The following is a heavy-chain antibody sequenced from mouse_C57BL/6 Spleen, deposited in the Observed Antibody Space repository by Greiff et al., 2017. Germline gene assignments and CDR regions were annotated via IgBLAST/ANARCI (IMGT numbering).Heavy chain of an antibody. CDR2: INPSTGGT. Sequence: EVKLVEPGPELVKPGASVKISCKASGYSFTGYYMNWVKQSPEQSLEWIGEINPSTGGTTYNQKFKAKATLTVDTSSSTAYMPLKSLTSEDSAVYYCARREYYFDYWGQGTTLTVSS. V-gene: IGHV1-42*01. J-gene: IGHJ2*01. CDR3: ARREYYFDY. CDR1: GYSFTGYY.